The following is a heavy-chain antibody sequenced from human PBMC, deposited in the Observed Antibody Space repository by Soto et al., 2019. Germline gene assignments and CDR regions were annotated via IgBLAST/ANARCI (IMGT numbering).Heavy chain of an antibody. CDR2: ISSSSSTI. V-gene: IGHV3-48*01. D-gene: IGHD2-2*01. CDR3: ARVECSSTSCYGPSGYYYYYMDV. Sequence: GGSLRLSCAASGFTFSSYSMNWVRQAPGKGLEWVSYISSSSSTIYYADSVKGRFTISRDNAKNSLYLQMNSLRAEDTAVYYCARVECSSTSCYGPSGYYYYYMDVWGKGTTVTVSS. J-gene: IGHJ6*03. CDR1: GFTFSSYS.